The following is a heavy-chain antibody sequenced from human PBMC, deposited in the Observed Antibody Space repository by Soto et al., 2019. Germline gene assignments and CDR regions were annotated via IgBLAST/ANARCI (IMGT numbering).Heavy chain of an antibody. J-gene: IGHJ5*02. Sequence: RLSCAASGFTFSSYAMSWVRQAPGKGLEWISGISGSGDSTYYADSVKGRFTISRDNSKNTLYLQMNSLRAEDTAVYYCATGYSYAPFGPWGQGTLVTVSS. CDR2: ISGSGDST. CDR1: GFTFSSYA. CDR3: ATGYSYAPFGP. D-gene: IGHD5-18*01. V-gene: IGHV3-23*01.